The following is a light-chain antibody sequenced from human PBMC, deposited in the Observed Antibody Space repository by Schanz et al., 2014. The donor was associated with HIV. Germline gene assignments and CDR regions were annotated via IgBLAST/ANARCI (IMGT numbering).Light chain of an antibody. Sequence: EIVLTQSPVILSLSPGERATLSCRASQTVSSNSLGWYQQKRGQVPRLLIYSASRRANGIPDRFSGSGSGTDFTLTISRLEPEDFAGDYCHQNSDWPRTFGGGTRVEIK. CDR3: HQNSDWPRT. CDR2: SAS. V-gene: IGKV3D-20*02. CDR1: QTVSSNS. J-gene: IGKJ4*01.